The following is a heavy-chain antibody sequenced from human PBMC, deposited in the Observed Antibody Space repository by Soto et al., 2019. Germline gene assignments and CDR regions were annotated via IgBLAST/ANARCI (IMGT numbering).Heavy chain of an antibody. Sequence: EVHLVESGGGLVQPGGSLRLSCAASGFTFSSYEMNWVRQAPGKGLEWVSYLSSSANYIYYADSVKGRFSISRDNAKNLLYLQMNSLRVEDTAVYYCARGYDSSGYYYTFLYWGQGTLVTVSS. J-gene: IGHJ4*02. V-gene: IGHV3-48*03. CDR3: ARGYDSSGYYYTFLY. CDR2: LSSSANYI. CDR1: GFTFSSYE. D-gene: IGHD3-22*01.